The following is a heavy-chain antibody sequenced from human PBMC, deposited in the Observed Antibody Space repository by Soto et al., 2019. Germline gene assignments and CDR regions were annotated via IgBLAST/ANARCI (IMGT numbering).Heavy chain of an antibody. CDR3: ARAGGSGGSQNWFDP. Sequence: GWSLRLSCAACGFPFSSYAMHWVRKAPGKGLEWVAVISYDGSNKYYADSVKGRFTISRDNSKNTLYLQMNSLRAEDTAVYYCARAGGSGGSQNWFDPWGQGTLVTVSS. D-gene: IGHD2-15*01. CDR2: ISYDGSNK. CDR1: GFPFSSYA. J-gene: IGHJ5*02. V-gene: IGHV3-30-3*01.